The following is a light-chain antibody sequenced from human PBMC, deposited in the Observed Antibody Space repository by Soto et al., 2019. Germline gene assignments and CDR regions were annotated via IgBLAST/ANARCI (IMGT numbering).Light chain of an antibody. CDR2: RNN. CDR1: SSNIGSNY. Sequence: QSVLTQPPSASGTPGQRVTISCSGSSSNIGSNYVYWYQQLPGTAPKLLIYRNNQRPSGVPDRFSRSKSGTSASLAISGLRSEDEADYYCAAWDDSLSGVVFGGGTKVTVL. J-gene: IGLJ2*01. CDR3: AAWDDSLSGVV. V-gene: IGLV1-47*01.